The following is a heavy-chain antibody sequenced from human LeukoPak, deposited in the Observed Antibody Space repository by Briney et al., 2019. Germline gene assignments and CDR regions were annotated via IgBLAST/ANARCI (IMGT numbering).Heavy chain of an antibody. J-gene: IGHJ4*02. Sequence: GGSLRLSCAASGFTFSNYWMNWVRQAPGKGLGWAANIKEDGSEKIYVDSVKGRFTISRDNSKNSLYLQINNLRAEDTAVYYCTRNRGTDYWGQGTLVTVSS. D-gene: IGHD1-1*01. V-gene: IGHV3-7*01. CDR1: GFTFSNYW. CDR2: IKEDGSEK. CDR3: TRNRGTDY.